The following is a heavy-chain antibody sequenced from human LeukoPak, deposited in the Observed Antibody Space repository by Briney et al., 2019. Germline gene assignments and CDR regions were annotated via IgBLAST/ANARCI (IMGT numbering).Heavy chain of an antibody. Sequence: GASLQISCKGSGSIFTSYWISWVRQLPGKGLEWMGRIDPSDSYTNYSPSFQGHVTISADKSISTAYLQWSSLKASDTAMYYCARLPIAAAGDLEYFQHWGQGTLVTVSS. CDR3: ARLPIAAAGDLEYFQH. J-gene: IGHJ1*01. V-gene: IGHV5-10-1*01. CDR1: GSIFTSYW. CDR2: IDPSDSYT. D-gene: IGHD6-13*01.